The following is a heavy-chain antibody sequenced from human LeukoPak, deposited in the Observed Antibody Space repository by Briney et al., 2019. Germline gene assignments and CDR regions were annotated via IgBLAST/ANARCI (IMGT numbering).Heavy chain of an antibody. D-gene: IGHD6-13*01. V-gene: IGHV4-38-2*01. J-gene: IGHJ4*02. CDR1: GYSISSGYY. CDR3: ARRAAGPFDY. CDR2: INHSGST. Sequence: KPSETLSLTCAVSGYSISSGYYWGWIRQPPGKGLEWIGEINHSGSTNYNPSLKSRVTISVDTSKNQFSLKLSSVTAADTAVYYCARRAAGPFDYWGQGTLVTVSS.